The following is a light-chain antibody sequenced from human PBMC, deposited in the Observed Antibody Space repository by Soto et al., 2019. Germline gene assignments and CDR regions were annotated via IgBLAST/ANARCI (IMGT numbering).Light chain of an antibody. Sequence: MTQSPLSLPVTPVQPASISCRSSKSLLYSNGYNYLNWYQQKPGKAPKLLISAASSLQSGVPSRFSGSGSGTDFTLTISSLQPEDFATYYCQQSYSTPPITFGQGTRLEI. J-gene: IGKJ5*01. CDR3: QQSYSTPPIT. V-gene: IGKV1-39*01. CDR2: AAS. CDR1: KSLLYSNGYNY.